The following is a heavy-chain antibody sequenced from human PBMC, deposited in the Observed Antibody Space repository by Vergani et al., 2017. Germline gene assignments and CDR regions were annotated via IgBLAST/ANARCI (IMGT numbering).Heavy chain of an antibody. CDR3: GXDTKKYCSGGSCYSIID. J-gene: IGHJ4*02. V-gene: IGHV3-23*01. Sequence: EVQLLESGGGLVQPGGSLRLSCAAPGFTFSSYAMSWVRQAPGKGLEWVSAISGSGGSTYYADSVKGRFTISRDNSKNTLYLQMNSLRAEDTAVYYCGXDTKKYCSGGSCYSIIDWGQGTLVTVSS. CDR2: ISGSGGST. D-gene: IGHD2-15*01. CDR1: GFTFSSYA.